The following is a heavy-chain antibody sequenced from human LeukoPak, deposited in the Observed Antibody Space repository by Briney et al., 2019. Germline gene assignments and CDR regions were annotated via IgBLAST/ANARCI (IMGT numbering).Heavy chain of an antibody. J-gene: IGHJ4*02. V-gene: IGHV1-18*01. CDR2: ISGYNAIT. D-gene: IGHD4-17*01. CDR3: ARGPLYGDYYCDF. CDR1: GYTFSSYG. Sequence: ASVKVSCKASGYTFSSYGISWVRQAPGQGLEWMGWISGYNAITETAQKVQGRLTLTTETSTTTAYMDLRNLTSDDTAVYFCARGPLYGDYYCDFWGQGTLVTVSS.